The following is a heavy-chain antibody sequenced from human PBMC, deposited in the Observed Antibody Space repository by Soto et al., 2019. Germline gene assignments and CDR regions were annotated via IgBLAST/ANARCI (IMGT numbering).Heavy chain of an antibody. V-gene: IGHV5-51*01. CDR1: GYTFSKYW. J-gene: IGHJ4*02. CDR3: ARQGGEYNTMSDY. CDR2: IYPGDSDA. Sequence: GASLKISCKGSGYTFSKYWIGWVRQTPGKGLEWMGMIYPGDSDARYSPSFEGQVTFSVDKSINTAYLQWNSLKASDTAMYYCARQGGEYNTMSDYWGQGTLVTVSS. D-gene: IGHD3-10*01.